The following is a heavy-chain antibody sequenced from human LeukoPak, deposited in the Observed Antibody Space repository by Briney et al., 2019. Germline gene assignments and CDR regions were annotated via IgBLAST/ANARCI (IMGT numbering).Heavy chain of an antibody. Sequence: SETLSLTCTVSGDSISSYYWSWIRQPPGKGLEWIGYIYYSGSTNYNPSLRSRVTISVDTSKNQFSLRLSSVTAADTAVYYCARGVRWLQLSYFDYWGQGTLVTVSS. CDR3: ARGVRWLQLSYFDY. D-gene: IGHD5-24*01. CDR1: GDSISSYY. J-gene: IGHJ4*02. V-gene: IGHV4-59*12. CDR2: IYYSGST.